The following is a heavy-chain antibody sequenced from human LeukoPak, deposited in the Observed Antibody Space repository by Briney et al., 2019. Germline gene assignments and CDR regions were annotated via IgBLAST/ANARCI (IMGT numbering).Heavy chain of an antibody. Sequence: GGSLRLSCAASGFTFRSYWMHWVRQAPGKGLVWVSPINSDGSSTSYADSVKGRFTISRDNAKNTLYLQMNSLRAEDTAVYYCARDMIVVVMGDAFDIWGQGTMVTVSS. J-gene: IGHJ3*02. CDR3: ARDMIVVVMGDAFDI. CDR1: GFTFRSYW. D-gene: IGHD3-22*01. CDR2: INSDGSST. V-gene: IGHV3-74*01.